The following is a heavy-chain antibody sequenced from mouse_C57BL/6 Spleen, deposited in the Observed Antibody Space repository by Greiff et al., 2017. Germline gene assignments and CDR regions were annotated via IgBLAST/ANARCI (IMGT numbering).Heavy chain of an antibody. CDR2: IDPSDSYT. CDR1: GYTFTSYW. J-gene: IGHJ2*01. V-gene: IGHV1-59*01. CDR3: ARSGGYDEGFFDY. D-gene: IGHD2-2*01. Sequence: VQLQQSGAELVRPGTSVKLSCKASGYTFTSYWMHWVKQRPGQGLEWIGVIDPSDSYTNYNQKFKGKATLTVDTSSSTAYMQLSSLTSEDSAVYYCARSGGYDEGFFDYWGQGTTLTVSS.